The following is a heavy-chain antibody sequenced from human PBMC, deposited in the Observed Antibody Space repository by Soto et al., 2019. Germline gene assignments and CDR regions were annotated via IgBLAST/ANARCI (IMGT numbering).Heavy chain of an antibody. CDR3: ASSDSSGTFDY. CDR2: IYHSGST. J-gene: IGHJ4*02. CDR1: GGSISSYY. Sequence: PSETLSLTCTVSGGSISSYYWSWIRQPPGKGLEWIGYIYHSGSTNYNPSLKSRVTISVDTSKNHFSLKLSSVTAADTAVYYCASSDSSGTFDYWGQGTPVTVSS. V-gene: IGHV4-59*01. D-gene: IGHD3-22*01.